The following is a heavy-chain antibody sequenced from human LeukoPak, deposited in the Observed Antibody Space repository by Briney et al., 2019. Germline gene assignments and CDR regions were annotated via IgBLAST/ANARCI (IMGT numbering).Heavy chain of an antibody. V-gene: IGHV4-30-2*03. D-gene: IGHD3-16*01. J-gene: IGHJ3*02. CDR1: GGTISSSGYY. CDR2: IYHSGST. Sequence: PSQTLSLTSTVSGGTISSSGYYWSWIGQPPGRGLGWIGYIYHSGSTYYNPSLESRVTISVDTSKNQSSLKLSSVTAADTAVYYCARPPYVHPTDAFDIWGQGTMVTVSS. CDR3: ARPPYVHPTDAFDI.